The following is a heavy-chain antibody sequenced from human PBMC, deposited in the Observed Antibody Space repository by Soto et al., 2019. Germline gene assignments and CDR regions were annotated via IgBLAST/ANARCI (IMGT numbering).Heavy chain of an antibody. V-gene: IGHV4-4*02. D-gene: IGHD3-10*01. CDR1: GVSLTSGNW. Sequence: SSETLSLTCAVSGVSLTSGNWWTWVRQSPQRGLEYIGEIFHDGTANYYPSFERRVAMSVDTSRNQFSLKLTSVTAADTAVYFCARLVYDTRLNYMYFDFWGPGTLVTGSS. CDR3: ARLVYDTRLNYMYFDF. CDR2: IFHDGTA. J-gene: IGHJ4*02.